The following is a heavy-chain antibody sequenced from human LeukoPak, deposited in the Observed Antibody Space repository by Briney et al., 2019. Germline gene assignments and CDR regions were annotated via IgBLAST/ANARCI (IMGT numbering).Heavy chain of an antibody. CDR1: GYTFTSYD. J-gene: IGHJ6*02. V-gene: IGHV1-8*01. Sequence: ASVKVSCKASGYTFTSYDFNWLRQATGQGPEWMGWMNPNSGATGYAQKFQGRVTMTRSASINTAYMELTNLRSEDTAVYYCARDLRVAVREVTYYYGMDVWGQGTTVTVSS. D-gene: IGHD3-10*01. CDR3: ARDLRVAVREVTYYYGMDV. CDR2: MNPNSGAT.